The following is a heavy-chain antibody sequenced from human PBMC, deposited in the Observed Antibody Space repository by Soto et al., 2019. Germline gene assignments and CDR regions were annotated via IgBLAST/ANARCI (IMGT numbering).Heavy chain of an antibody. J-gene: IGHJ4*02. Sequence: PGGSLRLSCAASGFTFSSYAMHWVRQAPGKGLEWVAVISYDGSNKYYADSVKGRFTISRDNSKNTRYLQMNSLRAEDTAVYYCASIYGGNSAVEDYYFDYWGRGTLVTVAS. CDR3: ASIYGGNSAVEDYYFDY. D-gene: IGHD4-17*01. V-gene: IGHV3-30-3*01. CDR1: GFTFSSYA. CDR2: ISYDGSNK.